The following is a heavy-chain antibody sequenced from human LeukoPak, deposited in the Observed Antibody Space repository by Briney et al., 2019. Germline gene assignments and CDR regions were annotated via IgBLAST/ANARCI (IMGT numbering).Heavy chain of an antibody. D-gene: IGHD3-3*01. J-gene: IGHJ6*03. Sequence: GGSLRLSCAASGLTFSTYAMSWVRQAPGKGLEWVSAISGGAGNTYYADSVKGRFTISRDNTNNTLYLQMNSLRAEDTAVYYCAKFVSIFYYYYYMDVWGKGTTVTVSS. CDR1: GLTFSTYA. V-gene: IGHV3-23*01. CDR2: ISGGAGNT. CDR3: AKFVSIFYYYYYMDV.